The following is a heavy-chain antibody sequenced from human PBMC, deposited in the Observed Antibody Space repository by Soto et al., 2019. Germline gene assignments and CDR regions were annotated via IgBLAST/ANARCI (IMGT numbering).Heavy chain of an antibody. CDR3: APLSVSLSGPYGIHV. CDR1: GYSVTSSDYY. CDR2: VFYSGLT. J-gene: IGHJ6*02. D-gene: IGHD2-15*01. Sequence: SSETLSLTCSVSGYSVTSSDYYWAWIRQPPGKGLEWIGSVFYSGLTYYNPPLKSRVTLSVDTSKNQFSVRLNSVTAADTAVYYCAPLSVSLSGPYGIHVWGQGTTVTVSS. V-gene: IGHV4-39*01.